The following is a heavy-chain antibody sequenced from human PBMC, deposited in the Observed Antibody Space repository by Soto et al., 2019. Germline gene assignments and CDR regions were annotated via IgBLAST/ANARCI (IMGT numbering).Heavy chain of an antibody. J-gene: IGHJ2*01. CDR2: ISYDGNNK. V-gene: IGHV3-30*09. Sequence: QVQLAESGGGVVQPGRSLRLSCAASGFTFSSYAMHWVRQAPGKGLERVAVISYDGNNKYYADSVKGRFAISRDNSKNTLNLQMTSLTTEDTAVYYCARGQYWYFDLWGRGTLVTVSS. CDR3: ARGQYWYFDL. CDR1: GFTFSSYA.